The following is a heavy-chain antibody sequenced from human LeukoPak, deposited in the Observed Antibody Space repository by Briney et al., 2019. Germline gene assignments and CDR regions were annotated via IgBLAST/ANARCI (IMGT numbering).Heavy chain of an antibody. Sequence: PGGSLRLSCAASGFTFSSYSMNWVRQAPGKGREWVSYISSSSSTIYYADSVKGRFTISRDNAKNSLYLQMNSLRAEDTAVHYCARDQSTRPSSTPNDYWGQGTLVTVSS. CDR1: GFTFSSYS. CDR3: ARDQSTRPSSTPNDY. V-gene: IGHV3-48*01. J-gene: IGHJ4*02. CDR2: ISSSSSTI. D-gene: IGHD6-6*01.